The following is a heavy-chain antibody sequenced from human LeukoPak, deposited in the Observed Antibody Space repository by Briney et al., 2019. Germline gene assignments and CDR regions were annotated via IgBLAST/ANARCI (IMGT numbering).Heavy chain of an antibody. CDR2: IKQDGSEK. J-gene: IGHJ4*02. V-gene: IGHV3-7*01. CDR3: ASPLGDY. CDR1: GFTFDDYG. Sequence: GGSLRLSCAASGFTFDDYGMSWVRQAPGKGLEWVANIKQDGSEKYYVDSVKGRFTISRDNAKNSLYLQMNSLRAEDTAVYYCASPLGDYWGQGTLVTVSS.